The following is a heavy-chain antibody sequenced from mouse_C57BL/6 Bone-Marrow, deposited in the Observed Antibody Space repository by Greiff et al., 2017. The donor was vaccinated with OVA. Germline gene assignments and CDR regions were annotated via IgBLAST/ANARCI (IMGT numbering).Heavy chain of an antibody. V-gene: IGHV2-2*01. Sequence: VQLVESGPGLVQPSQSLSITCTVSGFSLTSYGVHWVRQSPGKGLEWLGVIWSGGSTDYNAAFISRLSISKDNSKSQVFFKMNSLQADDTAIYYCARNFITTVVAHWYFDVWGTGTTVTVSS. J-gene: IGHJ1*03. CDR1: GFSLTSYG. D-gene: IGHD1-1*01. CDR2: IWSGGST. CDR3: ARNFITTVVAHWYFDV.